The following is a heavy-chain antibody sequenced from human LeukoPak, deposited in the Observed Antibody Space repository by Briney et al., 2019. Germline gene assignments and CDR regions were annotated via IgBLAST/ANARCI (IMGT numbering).Heavy chain of an antibody. CDR1: GFTVSTNY. CDR2: LYSGGTT. J-gene: IGHJ4*02. Sequence: QTGGSLRLSCAASGFTVSTNYMSWVRQAPGKGLEWVSVLYSGGTTYYADSVKGRFTISRDNSKNTLYPQMNSLRAEDTAVYYCARNPSGHSFDYWGQGTLVTVSS. V-gene: IGHV3-53*01. CDR3: ARNPSGHSFDY.